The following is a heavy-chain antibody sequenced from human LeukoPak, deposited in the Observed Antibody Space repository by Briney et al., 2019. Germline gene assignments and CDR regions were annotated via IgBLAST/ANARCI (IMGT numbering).Heavy chain of an antibody. V-gene: IGHV3-21*01. CDR3: VRLRRNNDRSGYYYYYDY. D-gene: IGHD3-22*01. J-gene: IGHJ4*02. CDR1: GYTFSDFS. Sequence: GGSLTLSCAASGYTFSDFSVNWVRQAPGKGLEWVSSISVRSNYRYYADSVRGRFTISRDYARDSLFLQMNILRAEDTAVYFCVRLRRNNDRSGYYYYYDYWGQGTLVTVSS. CDR2: ISVRSNYR.